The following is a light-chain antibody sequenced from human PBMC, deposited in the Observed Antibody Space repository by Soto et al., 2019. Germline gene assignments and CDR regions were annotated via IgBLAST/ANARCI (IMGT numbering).Light chain of an antibody. CDR2: DAS. CDR1: QSVNSH. Sequence: EIVMTQSPATLSVSPGERATLSCRASQSVNSHLAWYRQKPGQDPRLLISDASTRATGVQARFSGSGSGTEFTLPIRSLRSEDSGIYYCQQYTVWPPLTFGGGTKVEIK. V-gene: IGKV3-15*01. J-gene: IGKJ4*01. CDR3: QQYTVWPPLT.